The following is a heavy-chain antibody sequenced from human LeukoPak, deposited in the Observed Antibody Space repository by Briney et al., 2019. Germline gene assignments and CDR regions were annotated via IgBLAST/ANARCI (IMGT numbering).Heavy chain of an antibody. J-gene: IGHJ6*03. Sequence: SETLSLTCTVSGGSISTYYWNWIRQPAGKGLEWICRMYSSGSTYYNPSLQSRVTMSVDTSKHQLSLKLTSVTAADTAVYYCARALVHYYYYYYMDVWGKGTTVTISS. V-gene: IGHV4-4*07. CDR3: ARALVHYYYYYYMDV. CDR2: MYSSGST. CDR1: GGSISTYY. D-gene: IGHD2-21*01.